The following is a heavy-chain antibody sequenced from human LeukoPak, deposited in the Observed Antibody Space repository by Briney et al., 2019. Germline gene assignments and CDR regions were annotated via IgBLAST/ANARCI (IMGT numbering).Heavy chain of an antibody. CDR2: INPSGGST. V-gene: IGHV1-46*01. CDR3: VRDAASGYYSN. Sequence: ASVKVSCKASGYTFTSYYMHWVRQSPGQGLEWMGIINPSGGSTSYAQKFQGRVTMTRDTSTSTVYMELSSLRSEDTAVYYCVRDAASGYYSNWGQGTLVTVSS. J-gene: IGHJ4*02. D-gene: IGHD3-22*01. CDR1: GYTFTSYY.